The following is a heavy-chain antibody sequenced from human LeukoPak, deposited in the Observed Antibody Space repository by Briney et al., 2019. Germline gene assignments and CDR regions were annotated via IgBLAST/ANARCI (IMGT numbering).Heavy chain of an antibody. CDR2: INQSGST. J-gene: IGHJ4*02. Sequence: GSLRLSCVAAGFTFSNYVMSWVRQSPGKGLEWIGEINQSGSTNYNPSFKSRVTMSADTPKNQLSLSLTSVTAADTALYYCARGPVRLARPYDYWGQGTPVTVSS. D-gene: IGHD3-9*01. V-gene: IGHV4-34*01. CDR3: ARGPVRLARPYDY. CDR1: GFTFSNYV.